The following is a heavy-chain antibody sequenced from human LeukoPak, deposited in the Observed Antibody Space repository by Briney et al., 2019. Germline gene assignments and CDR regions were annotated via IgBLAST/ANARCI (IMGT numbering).Heavy chain of an antibody. D-gene: IGHD5-12*01. J-gene: IGHJ6*02. Sequence: GGSLRLSCAASGFTVSSNYMNWVRQAPGKGLEWVSLIYSGGSTYYADSVKGRFIISRDNSKNTLYLQMNSLRAEDTAVYFCARDPLATENYYYGMDVWGQGTTVTVSS. CDR1: GFTVSSNY. CDR2: IYSGGST. V-gene: IGHV3-66*01. CDR3: ARDPLATENYYYGMDV.